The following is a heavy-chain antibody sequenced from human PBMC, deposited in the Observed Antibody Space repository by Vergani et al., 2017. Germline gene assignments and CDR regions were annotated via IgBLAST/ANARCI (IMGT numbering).Heavy chain of an antibody. J-gene: IGHJ5*02. CDR1: GFTSAGYA. CDR2: ISWNSNSI. V-gene: IGHV3-9*02. CDR3: AKDLGTSTGGGWFDP. D-gene: IGHD1-14*01. Sequence: EVQLEESGGGLVLPGRSLRLSCVASGFTSAGYAMHWVRQAPGKGLEWVSGISWNSNSIGYADSVKGRFTSSRDNAKNSLYLQINSLRAEDTALYYCAKDLGTSTGGGWFDPWGQGTLVTVSS.